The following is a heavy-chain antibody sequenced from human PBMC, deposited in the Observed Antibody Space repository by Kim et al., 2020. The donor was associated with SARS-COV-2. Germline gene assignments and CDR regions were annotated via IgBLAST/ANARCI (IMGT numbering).Heavy chain of an antibody. V-gene: IGHV4-59*01. CDR3: ARGSYDVWSGYYTYFFDY. J-gene: IGHJ4*02. D-gene: IGHD3-3*01. CDR2: VDYSAST. Sequence: SETLSLTCTVSGGSISSYYWSWIRQPPGKGLEWIGYVDYSASTNYNPSLKSRVSISIDSSKNQFSLRLSSVTAADTAVYYCARGSYDVWSGYYTYFFDYWGQGTLVTVSP. CDR1: GGSISSYY.